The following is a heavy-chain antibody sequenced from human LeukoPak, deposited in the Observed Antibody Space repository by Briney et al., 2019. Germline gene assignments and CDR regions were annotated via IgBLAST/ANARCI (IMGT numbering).Heavy chain of an antibody. V-gene: IGHV1-18*01. CDR2: ISAYNGNT. CDR1: GYTFTSYG. CDR3: ARDEAAVAGNYFDY. D-gene: IGHD6-19*01. Sequence: GASVKVSCEASGYTFTSYGIGWVRQAPGQGLEWMGWISAYNGNTNYAQKLQGRISMTTDTSTSTAYMELRSLRSDDTAVYYCARDEAAVAGNYFDYWGQGTLVTVSS. J-gene: IGHJ4*02.